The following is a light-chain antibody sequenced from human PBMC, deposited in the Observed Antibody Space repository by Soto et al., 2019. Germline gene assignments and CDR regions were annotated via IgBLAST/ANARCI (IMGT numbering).Light chain of an antibody. V-gene: IGKV1-5*03. CDR3: QLSTCYLEA. J-gene: IGKJ1*01. CDR2: KAS. CDR1: QTISSW. Sequence: DIPINQSPSTLSGSVGDRVTITCRASQTISSWLAWYQQKPGKAPKLLIYKASTLKSGVPSRFSGSGSGTEFTLTISSLQPDDFATYYCQLSTCYLEAFGQGTKVDVK.